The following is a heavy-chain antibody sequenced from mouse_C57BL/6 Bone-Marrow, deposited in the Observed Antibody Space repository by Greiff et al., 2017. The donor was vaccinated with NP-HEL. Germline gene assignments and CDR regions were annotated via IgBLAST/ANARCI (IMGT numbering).Heavy chain of an antibody. J-gene: IGHJ4*01. D-gene: IGHD2-5*01. CDR3: TTMSNSYAMDY. V-gene: IGHV14-4*01. CDR2: IDPENGDT. CDR1: GFNIKDDY. Sequence: VQLQQSGAELVRPGASVKLSCTASGFNIKDDYMHWVKQRPEQGLEWIGWIDPENGDTEYASKFQGKATITADTSSNTAYLQLSSLTSEDTAVYYCTTMSNSYAMDYWGQGTSVTVSS.